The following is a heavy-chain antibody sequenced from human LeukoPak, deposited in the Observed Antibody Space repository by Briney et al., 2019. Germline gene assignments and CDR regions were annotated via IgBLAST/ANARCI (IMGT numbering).Heavy chain of an antibody. J-gene: IGHJ4*02. V-gene: IGHV3-30*02. CDR3: ARDRVASYNYYDSSGYYCDY. CDR1: GFTFSSYG. CDR2: IRYDGSNK. Sequence: GGSLRLSCAASGFTFSSYGMHWVRQAPGKGLEWVAFIRYDGSNKYYADSVKGRFTISRDNSKNTLYLQMNSLRAEDTAVYYCARDRVASYNYYDSSGYYCDYWGQGTLVTVSS. D-gene: IGHD3-22*01.